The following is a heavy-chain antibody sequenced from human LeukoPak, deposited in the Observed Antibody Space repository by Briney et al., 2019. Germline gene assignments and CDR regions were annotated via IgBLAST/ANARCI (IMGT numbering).Heavy chain of an antibody. CDR3: AKTQRGDGYFRH. V-gene: IGHV3-30*18. CDR2: ISYDGSNK. D-gene: IGHD5-24*01. J-gene: IGHJ4*02. CDR1: GFTFSSYG. Sequence: PGRSLRLSCAASGFTFSSYGMHWVRQAPGKGLEWVAVISYDGSNKYYADSVKGRFTISRDNSKNTLYLQMNSLRAEDTAVYYCAKTQRGDGYFRHWGQGTLVTVSS.